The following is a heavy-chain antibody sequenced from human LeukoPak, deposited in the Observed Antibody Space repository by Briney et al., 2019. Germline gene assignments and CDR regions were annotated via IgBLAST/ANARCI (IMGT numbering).Heavy chain of an antibody. Sequence: SVKVSCKASGGTFSSYAINWVRQAPGQGLEWMEGIIPIFGTANYAQKFQGRVTITADESTSTAYMELSSLRSEDTAMYYCARDLGRSSGWFVGVFMDVWGQGTTVTVSS. V-gene: IGHV1-69*13. CDR2: IIPIFGTA. CDR3: ARDLGRSSGWFVGVFMDV. D-gene: IGHD6-19*01. J-gene: IGHJ6*02. CDR1: GGTFSSYA.